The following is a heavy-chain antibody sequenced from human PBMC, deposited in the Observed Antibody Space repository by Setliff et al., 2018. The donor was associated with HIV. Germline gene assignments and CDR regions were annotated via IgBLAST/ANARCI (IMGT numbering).Heavy chain of an antibody. D-gene: IGHD1-26*01. Sequence: SETLSLTCTVSGGSISSSSYYWGWIRQPPGKGLEWIGTIYYSGNTYYNPSLKSRVTISVDTSKNQISLKLSSVTAADTAVYYCARAAYSGTYLWEPATDLWGRGTLVTVSS. CDR2: IYYSGNT. V-gene: IGHV4-39*01. CDR1: GGSISSSSYY. CDR3: ARAAYSGTYLWEPATDL. J-gene: IGHJ2*01.